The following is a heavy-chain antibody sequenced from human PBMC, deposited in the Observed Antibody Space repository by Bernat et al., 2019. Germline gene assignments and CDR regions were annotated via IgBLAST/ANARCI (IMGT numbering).Heavy chain of an antibody. D-gene: IGHD1-26*01. CDR1: GGSISSSSYY. Sequence: QLQLQESGPGLVKPSETLSLTCTVSGGSISSSSYYWGWIRQPPGKGLEWIGSIYYSGSTYYNPSLKSRVTISVDTSKNQFSLKLSSVTAADTAVYYCARSVGWELSGIGAFDIWGQGTMVTVSS. CDR2: IYYSGST. CDR3: ARSVGWELSGIGAFDI. V-gene: IGHV4-39*01. J-gene: IGHJ3*02.